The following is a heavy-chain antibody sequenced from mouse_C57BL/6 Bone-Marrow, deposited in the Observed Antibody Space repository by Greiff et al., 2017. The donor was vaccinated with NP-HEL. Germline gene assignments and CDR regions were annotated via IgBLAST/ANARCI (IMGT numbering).Heavy chain of an antibody. CDR3: TRAYYYGSSYDYAMDY. D-gene: IGHD1-1*01. V-gene: IGHV5-9-1*02. CDR1: GFTFSSYA. J-gene: IGHJ4*01. Sequence: EVQGVESGEGLVKPGGSLKLSCAASGFTFSSYAMSWVRQTPEKRLEWVAYISSGGDYISYADTVQGRFTISRDNARNTLYLQMGSLKSEDTAMYYCTRAYYYGSSYDYAMDYWGQGTSVTVSS. CDR2: ISSGGDYI.